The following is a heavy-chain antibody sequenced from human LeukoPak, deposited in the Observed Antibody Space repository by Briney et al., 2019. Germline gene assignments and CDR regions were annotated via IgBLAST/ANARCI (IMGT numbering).Heavy chain of an antibody. Sequence: GGSLRLSCAASGFTVSSNYMSWVRQAPGKGLEWVSVIYSGGSTYYADSVKGRFTISRDNSKNALYLQMNSLRAEDTAVYYCAKAYSYYYDSSGFDYWGQGTLVTVSS. CDR2: IYSGGST. V-gene: IGHV3-53*01. D-gene: IGHD3-22*01. CDR1: GFTVSSNY. J-gene: IGHJ4*02. CDR3: AKAYSYYYDSSGFDY.